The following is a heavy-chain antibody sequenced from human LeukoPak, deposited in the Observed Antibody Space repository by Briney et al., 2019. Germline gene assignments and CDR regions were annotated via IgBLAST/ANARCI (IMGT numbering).Heavy chain of an antibody. V-gene: IGHV3-21*01. D-gene: IGHD5-24*01. Sequence: NSGGSLRLSCAASGFTFSNAWMSWVRQAPGKGLEWVSSISSSSSYIYYADSVKGRFTISRDNAKNSLYLQMNSLSAEDTAVYYCAAGYNSGLAYWGQGTLVTVSS. J-gene: IGHJ4*02. CDR2: ISSSSSYI. CDR3: AAGYNSGLAY. CDR1: GFTFSNAW.